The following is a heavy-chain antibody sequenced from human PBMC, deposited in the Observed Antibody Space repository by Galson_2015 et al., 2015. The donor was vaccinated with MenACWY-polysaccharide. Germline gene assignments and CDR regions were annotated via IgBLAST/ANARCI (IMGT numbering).Heavy chain of an antibody. CDR3: ARGVGARSRFGL. CDR1: GGSFSGYY. CDR2: INHSGST. V-gene: IGHV4-34*01. Sequence: LSLTCAVYGGSFSGYYWSWIRQPPGKGLEWIGEINHSGSTSCNPSLKSRVTISVDTSKNQFSLILSSETAADTAVYYCARGVGARSRFGLWGQGTLVTVSS. D-gene: IGHD1-26*01. J-gene: IGHJ5*02.